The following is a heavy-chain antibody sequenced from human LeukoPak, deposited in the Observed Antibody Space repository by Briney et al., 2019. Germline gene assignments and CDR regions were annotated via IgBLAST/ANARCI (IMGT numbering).Heavy chain of an antibody. CDR3: AREPEITMIVVAPEDAFDI. J-gene: IGHJ3*02. D-gene: IGHD3-22*01. CDR1: GFTFSSYS. Sequence: GGSLRLSCAASGFTFSSYSMNWDRQAPGKGLEWVSSISSSSSYIYYADSVKGRFTISRDNAKNSLYLQMNSLRAEDTAVYYCAREPEITMIVVAPEDAFDIWGQGTMVTVSS. CDR2: ISSSSSYI. V-gene: IGHV3-21*01.